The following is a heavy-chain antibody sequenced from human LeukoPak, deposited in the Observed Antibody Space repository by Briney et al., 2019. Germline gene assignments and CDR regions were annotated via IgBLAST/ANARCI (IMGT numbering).Heavy chain of an antibody. D-gene: IGHD3-16*01. J-gene: IGHJ4*02. CDR3: ARGAHYDFDY. CDR1: GGSISNYF. V-gene: IGHV4-4*07. Sequence: SETLSLTCTVSGGSISNYFWSWIRQPAGKGLEWIGRIYTSGSTNYNTSLKSRVTLSLHTSKNQFSLKLSSVTAADTAVYYCARGAHYDFDYWGQGTLVTVSS. CDR2: IYTSGST.